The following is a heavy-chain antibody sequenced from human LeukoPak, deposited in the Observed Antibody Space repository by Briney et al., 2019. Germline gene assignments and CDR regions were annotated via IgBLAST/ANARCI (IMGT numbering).Heavy chain of an antibody. CDR3: AKGNGYYDILTGYYYYYYMDV. CDR1: GFTFSSYA. J-gene: IGHJ6*03. D-gene: IGHD3-9*01. V-gene: IGHV3-23*01. Sequence: AGGSLRLSCAASGFTFSSYAMSWVRQAPGKGLEWVSAISGSGGSTYYADSVKGRFTISRDNSKNTLYLQMNSLRAEDTAVYYCAKGNGYYDILTGYYYYYYMDVWGKGTTVTISS. CDR2: ISGSGGST.